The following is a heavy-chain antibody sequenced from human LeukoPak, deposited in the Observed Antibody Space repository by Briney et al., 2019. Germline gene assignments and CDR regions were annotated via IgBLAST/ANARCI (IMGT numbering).Heavy chain of an antibody. Sequence: KPSETLSLTCTVSGDSISSRSYYCGWIRQPPGKGLEWIGSIYYSGSTYYNPSLKSRATITVNTSKNQFSLKLSSVTAAETAVYYCGRSTVTLFDYWGQGTLVTVSS. J-gene: IGHJ4*02. CDR2: IYYSGST. CDR1: GDSISSRSYY. CDR3: GRSTVTLFDY. V-gene: IGHV4-39*07. D-gene: IGHD4-17*01.